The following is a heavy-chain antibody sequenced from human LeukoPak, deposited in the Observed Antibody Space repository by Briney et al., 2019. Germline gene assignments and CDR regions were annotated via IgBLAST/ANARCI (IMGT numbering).Heavy chain of an antibody. CDR1: GFTLSTYY. D-gene: IGHD3-22*01. V-gene: IGHV3-48*02. CDR3: VRESGHYSDNSGFYP. J-gene: IGHJ5*02. CDR2: IGGSVNNI. Sequence: GGSLRLSCSATGFTLSTYYINWVRQAPGKGLEWVSHIGGSVNNIYYADSVKGRFTISRDNAKEPVYLQMNSLRDEDTAVYYYVRESGHYSDNSGFYPWGQGTLVTVSS.